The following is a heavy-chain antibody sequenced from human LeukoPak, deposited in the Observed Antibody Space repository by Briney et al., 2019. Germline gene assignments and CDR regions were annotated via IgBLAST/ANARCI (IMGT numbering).Heavy chain of an antibody. CDR1: GGSISFNY. J-gene: IGHJ6*02. D-gene: IGHD3-10*01. CDR3: ARFGVRGHGMDV. Sequence: PSETLSLTCTVSGGSISFNYWSWIRQSPGKGLEWIGYIHYSGSTNYNPSLKSRVTISVDTSRKHLSLKLSSVTAADTAVYYCARFGVRGHGMDVWGQGTTVTVSS. CDR2: IHYSGST. V-gene: IGHV4-59*08.